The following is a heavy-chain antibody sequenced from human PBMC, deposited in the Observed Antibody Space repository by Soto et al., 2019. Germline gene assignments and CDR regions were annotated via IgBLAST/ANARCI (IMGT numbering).Heavy chain of an antibody. CDR2: ISYDGSNK. CDR3: ARDWRGSHDAFDI. J-gene: IGHJ3*02. V-gene: IGHV3-30-3*01. Sequence: GGSLRLSCAASGFTFSSYAMHWVRQAPGKGLEWVAVISYDGSNKYYADSVKGRFTISRDNSKNTLYLQMNSLRAEDTAVYYCARDWRGSHDAFDIWGQGTMVTVSS. CDR1: GFTFSSYA. D-gene: IGHD1-26*01.